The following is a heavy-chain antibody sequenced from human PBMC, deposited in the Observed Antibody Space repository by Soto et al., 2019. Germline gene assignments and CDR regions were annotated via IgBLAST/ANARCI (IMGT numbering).Heavy chain of an antibody. CDR1: GGSFSGYY. CDR3: ARDVARRYYFDY. CDR2: INHSGST. J-gene: IGHJ4*02. Sequence: QVQLQQWGAGLLKPSETLSLTCAVYGGSFSGYYWSWIRQPPGKGLEWIGEINHSGSTNYNPSLKSRXXIXVGXSKNQFSLKLSSVTAADTAVYYCARDVARRYYFDYWGQGTLVTVSS. D-gene: IGHD5-12*01. V-gene: IGHV4-34*01.